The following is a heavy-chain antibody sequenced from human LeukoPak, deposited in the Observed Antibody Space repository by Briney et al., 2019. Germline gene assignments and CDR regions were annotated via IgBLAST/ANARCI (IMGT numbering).Heavy chain of an antibody. V-gene: IGHV4-59*12. CDR1: GVSISSYY. CDR2: ISYTGST. CDR3: ARDGYSSSTSFDY. Sequence: SETLSLTCTVSGVSISSYYWSWIRQPPGKGLEWIGYISYTGSTNYNPSLRSRVTMSVDTSKNQFSLKLSSVTAADTAVYYCARDGYSSSTSFDYWGQGTLVTVSS. J-gene: IGHJ4*02. D-gene: IGHD6-6*01.